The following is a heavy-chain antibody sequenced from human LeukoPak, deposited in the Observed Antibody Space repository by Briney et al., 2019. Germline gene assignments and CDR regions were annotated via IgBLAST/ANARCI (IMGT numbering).Heavy chain of an antibody. J-gene: IGHJ4*02. V-gene: IGHV5-51*01. CDR3: ARRLSTIAAAAANDY. D-gene: IGHD6-13*01. Sequence: PGESLKISCKGYGFKFSHYWIGWVRQMPGRGLEWMGIIYPADSDTRYSPSFQGQVTISADESINTAYLQWRTLEASDTAMYYCARRLSTIAAAAANDYWGQGTLVTVSS. CDR2: IYPADSDT. CDR1: GFKFSHYW.